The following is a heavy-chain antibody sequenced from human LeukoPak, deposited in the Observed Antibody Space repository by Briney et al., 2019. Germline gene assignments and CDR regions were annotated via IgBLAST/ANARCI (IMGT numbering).Heavy chain of an antibody. D-gene: IGHD4-17*01. CDR3: ARVPSYGDYVYYFDY. V-gene: IGHV1-2*02. CDR1: GYTFTGYY. CDR2: INPNSGGT. J-gene: IGHJ4*02. Sequence: ASVKVSCKASGYTFTGYYMHWVRQAPGQGLEWMGWINPNSGGTNYAQKFQGRVTMTRDTSISTAYMELSRLRSDDTAVYYCARVPSYGDYVYYFDYWGQGTLVTVSS.